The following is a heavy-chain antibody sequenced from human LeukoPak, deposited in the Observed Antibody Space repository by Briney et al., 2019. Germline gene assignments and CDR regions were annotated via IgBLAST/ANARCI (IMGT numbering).Heavy chain of an antibody. CDR3: ARDGSSGRGYYYYYGMDV. J-gene: IGHJ6*04. D-gene: IGHD1-26*01. CDR1: GFTVNTNY. V-gene: IGHV3-53*01. Sequence: QSGGSLRLSCAASGFTVNTNYMSWVRQAPGKGLEWVSIMHSVGTTCYADSVKGRFTFSRDNSKNTLYLQMNNLRAEDTAVYYCARDGSSGRGYYYYYGMDVWGEGTTVTVSS. CDR2: MHSVGTT.